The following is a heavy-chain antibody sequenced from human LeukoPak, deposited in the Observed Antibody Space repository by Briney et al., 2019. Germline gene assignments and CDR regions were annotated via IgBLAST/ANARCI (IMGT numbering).Heavy chain of an antibody. CDR2: ISSSISTI. Sequence: GGSLRLSCAASGFTFSSYSMNWVRQAPGKGLEWVSYISSSISTIYYADSVKGRFTISRDNAKNSLYLQINNLRAEDTAVYYCARDGQYQLLFSIGDYWGQGTLVTVSS. D-gene: IGHD2-2*01. J-gene: IGHJ4*02. V-gene: IGHV3-48*04. CDR3: ARDGQYQLLFSIGDY. CDR1: GFTFSSYS.